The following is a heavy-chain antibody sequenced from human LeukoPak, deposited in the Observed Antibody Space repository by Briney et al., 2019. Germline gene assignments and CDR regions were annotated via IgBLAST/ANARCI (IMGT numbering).Heavy chain of an antibody. D-gene: IGHD4-17*01. V-gene: IGHV4-34*01. J-gene: IGHJ4*02. CDR1: GETFSGFY. CDR3: ARISTVTHQFDY. CDR2: INYSGST. Sequence: SETLSLTCAVYGETFSGFYWSWIRQPPGKGLEWIGEINYSGSTNYNLSLKSRVTISVDTSKNQFSLNLNSVTAADTAVYYCARISTVTHQFDYWGQGMLVTVSS.